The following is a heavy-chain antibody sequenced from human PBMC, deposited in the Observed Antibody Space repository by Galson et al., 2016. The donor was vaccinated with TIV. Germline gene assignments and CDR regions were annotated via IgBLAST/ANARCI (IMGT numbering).Heavy chain of an antibody. J-gene: IGHJ4*02. D-gene: IGHD1/OR15-1a*01. V-gene: IGHV1-18*01. CDR1: GYTFTNYG. Sequence: SVKVSCKASGYTFTNYGISWVRPAPGQGLEWIGWIGTYNGDRRYAQKFQDRVTMTKHTSTSTASLEVRSLRSDDTAVYYCARAVRGTWTNMDQWAQGTLVTVSS. CDR3: ARAVRGTWTNMDQ. CDR2: IGTYNGDR.